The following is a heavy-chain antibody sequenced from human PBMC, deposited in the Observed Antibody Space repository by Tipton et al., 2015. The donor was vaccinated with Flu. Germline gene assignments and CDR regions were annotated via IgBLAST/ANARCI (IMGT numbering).Heavy chain of an antibody. CDR3: ARRPSGAVVAYYFEY. CDR1: GGSISSSSYY. J-gene: IGHJ4*02. V-gene: IGHV4-39*01. D-gene: IGHD2-15*01. CDR2: IYYSGST. Sequence: TLSLTCTVSGGSISSSSYYWGWIRQPPGKGLEWIGSIYYSGSTYYNPSLKSRVTISVDTSKNQFSLKLSSVTAADTAVYYCARRPSGAVVAYYFEYWGQGTLVTVSS.